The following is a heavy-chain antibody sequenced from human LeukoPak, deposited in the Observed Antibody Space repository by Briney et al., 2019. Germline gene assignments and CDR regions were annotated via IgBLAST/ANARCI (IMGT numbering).Heavy chain of an antibody. Sequence: SETLSLTCAVYGGSFSGFYWSWVRQPPGKGLEWIGEINHSGSTHYNPSFKSRVTILVDTSRNQFSLKLTSVTAADTAVYYCARGPDSGSHFAWFDPWGHGTLVTVSS. V-gene: IGHV4-34*01. CDR2: INHSGST. CDR3: ARGPDSGSHFAWFDP. CDR1: GGSFSGFY. D-gene: IGHD3-10*01. J-gene: IGHJ5*02.